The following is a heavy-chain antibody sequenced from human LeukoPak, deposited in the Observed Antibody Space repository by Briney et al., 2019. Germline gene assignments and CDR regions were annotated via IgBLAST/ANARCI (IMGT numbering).Heavy chain of an antibody. V-gene: IGHV1-24*01. CDR2: FDPEDGET. D-gene: IGHD2-2*01. J-gene: IGHJ4*02. CDR1: GYTLTELS. CDR3: LAERGGVVPAAGTFDY. Sequence: ASVKVSCKVSGYTLTELSMHWVRQAPGKGLEWMGGFDPEDGETIYAQKFQGRVTMTEDTSTDTAYMELSSLRSDDTAVYYCLAERGGVVPAAGTFDYWGQGTLATVSS.